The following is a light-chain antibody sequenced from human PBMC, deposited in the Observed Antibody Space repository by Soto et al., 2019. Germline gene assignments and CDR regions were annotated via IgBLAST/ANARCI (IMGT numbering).Light chain of an antibody. CDR1: SSNIGAGYD. Sequence: QPVLTQPPSVSGAPGQRVTISCTGSSSNIGAGYDVHWYQQLPETAPKLLIYGNSNRPSGVPDRFSGSKSGTSASLAITGLQAEDEADYYCQSYDSSLSGSVFGGGTKLTVL. CDR3: QSYDSSLSGSV. V-gene: IGLV1-40*01. CDR2: GNS. J-gene: IGLJ2*01.